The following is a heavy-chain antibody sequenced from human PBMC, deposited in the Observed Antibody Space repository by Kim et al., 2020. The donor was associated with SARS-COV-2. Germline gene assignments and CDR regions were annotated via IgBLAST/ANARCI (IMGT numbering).Heavy chain of an antibody. CDR3: AKDGRYTTSWRHFDS. Sequence: GGSLRLSCAASRFSFSSFAMSWVRQAPGKGLEWVSVISGRGNTTNYADHVKGRFTISRDNSKSTLYLQMSSLWAEDTAVYYCAKDGRYTTSWRHFDSWGQGTLVTVSS. CDR2: ISGRGNTT. CDR1: RFSFSSFA. J-gene: IGHJ4*02. V-gene: IGHV3-23*01. D-gene: IGHD6-13*01.